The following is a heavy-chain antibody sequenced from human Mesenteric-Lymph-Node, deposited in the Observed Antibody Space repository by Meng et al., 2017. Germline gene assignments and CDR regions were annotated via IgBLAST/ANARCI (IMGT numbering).Heavy chain of an antibody. J-gene: IGHJ4*02. CDR2: VISSGRDT. D-gene: IGHD6-13*01. CDR3: AKETAAGGTPLLDY. V-gene: IGHV3-23*01. Sequence: GGSLRLSCAASGFTFDDYGMSWVRQAPGKGLEWVSGVISSGRDTYYADSVRGRFTISKDNSKNMLYLHMNALRVEDTAIYYCAKETAAGGTPLLDYWGQGMLVTVSS. CDR1: GFTFDDYG.